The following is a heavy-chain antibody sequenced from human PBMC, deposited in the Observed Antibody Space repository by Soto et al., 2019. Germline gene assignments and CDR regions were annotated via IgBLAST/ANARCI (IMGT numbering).Heavy chain of an antibody. Sequence: GGSLRLSWAASGFTFSSYAIHWVRQAPGKGREWVAVISYDGSNKYYADSVKGRFTISRDNSKNTLYMQMNRLRAEDTAVYSCARDRPKDDAFDIWGQGTMVTVSS. V-gene: IGHV3-30*04. J-gene: IGHJ3*02. CDR2: ISYDGSNK. CDR1: GFTFSSYA. D-gene: IGHD6-6*01. CDR3: ARDRPKDDAFDI.